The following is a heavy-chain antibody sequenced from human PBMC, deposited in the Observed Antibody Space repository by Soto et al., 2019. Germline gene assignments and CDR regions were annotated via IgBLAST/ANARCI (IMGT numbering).Heavy chain of an antibody. CDR2: ISSSSSYI. CDR1: GFTFSSYS. J-gene: IGHJ6*02. V-gene: IGHV3-21*01. D-gene: IGHD3-16*01. CDR3: AREGVRLGYGMEV. Sequence: GGSLRLSCAASGFTFSSYSMNWVRQAPGKGLEWVSSISSSSSYIYYADSVKGRFTISRDNAKNSLYLQMNSLRAEDTAVYYCAREGVRLGYGMEVWGQATTVTVSS.